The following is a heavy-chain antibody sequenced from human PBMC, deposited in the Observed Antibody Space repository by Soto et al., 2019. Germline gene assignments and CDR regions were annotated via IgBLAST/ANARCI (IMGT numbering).Heavy chain of an antibody. CDR2: IYYTGST. J-gene: IGHJ4*02. CDR1: SGSISTYY. V-gene: IGHV4-59*01. D-gene: IGHD7-27*01. Sequence: QVQLQESGPGLVKPSETLSLTCTVSSGSISTYYWSWIRQPPGKGLEWVGYIYYTGSTNYNPSLKARVAISMDTSKNQSSLYLSAVAAADTAVYYWAGAPNGAYFDFWGLGTLVTVSS. CDR3: AGAPNGAYFDF.